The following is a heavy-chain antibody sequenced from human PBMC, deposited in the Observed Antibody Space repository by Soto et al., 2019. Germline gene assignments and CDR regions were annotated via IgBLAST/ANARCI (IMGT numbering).Heavy chain of an antibody. CDR2: ISTTGSFT. V-gene: IGHV3-11*06. J-gene: IGHJ4*02. CDR1: GFTFSDYY. D-gene: IGHD1-26*01. Sequence: GGSLRLSCAASGFTFSDYYMSWIRQAPGKGLEWVSYISTTGSFTNYADSLKGRFTISRDNAKNSLYLQMNSLRADDTAVYYCARAQWELGYWGQGTLVTVSS. CDR3: ARAQWELGY.